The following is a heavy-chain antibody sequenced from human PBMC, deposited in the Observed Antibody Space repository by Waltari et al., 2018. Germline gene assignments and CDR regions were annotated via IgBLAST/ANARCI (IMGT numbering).Heavy chain of an antibody. Sequence: QMQLQESGPGLVRPSETLSLTCTIFGASIRGSNWWACVRQSPGNGLYWIGEFHHIGTTYSNPSLKSRLSLSVEESKNQIYLKLTSVTAADTGTYYCARSNGGLLDDWGQGTLVTVSS. CDR1: GASIRGSNW. CDR3: ARSNGGLLDD. CDR2: FHHIGTT. V-gene: IGHV4-4*02. D-gene: IGHD2-8*01. J-gene: IGHJ4*02.